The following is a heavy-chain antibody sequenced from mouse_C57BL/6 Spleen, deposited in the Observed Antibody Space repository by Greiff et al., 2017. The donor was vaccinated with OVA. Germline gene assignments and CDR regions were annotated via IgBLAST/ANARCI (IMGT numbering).Heavy chain of an antibody. V-gene: IGHV5-6*01. CDR3: ARTGAVFDY. CDR2: ISSGGSYT. J-gene: IGHJ2*01. Sequence: EVQGVESGGDLVKPGGSLKLSCAASGFTFSSYGMSWVRQTPDKRLEWVATISSGGSYTYYPDSVKGRFTISRDNAKNTLYLQMSSLKSEDTAMYYCARTGAVFDYWGQGTTLTVSS. CDR1: GFTFSSYG. D-gene: IGHD4-1*01.